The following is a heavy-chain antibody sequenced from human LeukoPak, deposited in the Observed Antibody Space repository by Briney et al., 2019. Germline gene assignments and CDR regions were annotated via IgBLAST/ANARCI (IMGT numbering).Heavy chain of an antibody. D-gene: IGHD6-6*01. V-gene: IGHV4-39*07. CDR3: ARGGSSPATYYYYYMDV. CDR2: INHSGST. Sequence: SETLSLTCTVSGGSISSSSYYWTWIRQPPGQGLEWIGEINHSGSTLYDPSLKSRVTISLVTSKNQISLRLSSVTAADTAVYYCARGGSSPATYYYYYMDVWGKGTTVTVSS. J-gene: IGHJ6*03. CDR1: GGSISSSSYY.